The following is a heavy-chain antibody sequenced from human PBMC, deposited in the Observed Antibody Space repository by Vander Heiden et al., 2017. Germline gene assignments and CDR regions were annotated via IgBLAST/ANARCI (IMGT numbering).Heavy chain of an antibody. CDR3: NVAVAGTEGSGDY. CDR2: IKSKTDGGTT. D-gene: IGHD6-19*01. Sequence: EVQLVESGGGMVKPGGSLRLSRAASGSPCSNAWMSWVRQAPGKGLEWVGRIKSKTDGGTTDYAAPVKGRFTISRDDSKNTLHLQMNSLKTEDTAVYYCNVAVAGTEGSGDYWGQGTLVTVSS. J-gene: IGHJ4*02. CDR1: GSPCSNAW. V-gene: IGHV3-15*01.